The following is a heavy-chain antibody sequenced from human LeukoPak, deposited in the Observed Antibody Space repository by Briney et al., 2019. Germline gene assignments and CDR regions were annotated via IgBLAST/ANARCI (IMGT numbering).Heavy chain of an antibody. J-gene: IGHJ5*02. Sequence: SETLSLTCTVSGGSISSYYWSWIRQPPGKGLEWIGYIYYSGSTNYNPSLKSRVTISVDTSENQFSLKLSSVTAADTAVYYCARTPLDDFWSGYYTFDPWGQGTLVTVSS. V-gene: IGHV4-59*01. CDR2: IYYSGST. CDR1: GGSISSYY. CDR3: ARTPLDDFWSGYYTFDP. D-gene: IGHD3-3*01.